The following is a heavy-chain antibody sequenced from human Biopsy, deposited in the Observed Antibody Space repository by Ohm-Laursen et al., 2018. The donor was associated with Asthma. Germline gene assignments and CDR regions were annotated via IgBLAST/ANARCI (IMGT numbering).Heavy chain of an antibody. CDR1: GYSLTDLS. J-gene: IGHJ4*02. D-gene: IGHD4-17*01. Sequence: ASVKVSCKISGYSLTDLSMHWVRQAPGQGLEWMGGHDHEEGGTVNARRFQGRVTMTEDTSIDTAYTELSSLSSDDTAVYYCASDFPKDYVRYNFQFWGQGTLGTGSS. CDR3: ASDFPKDYVRYNFQF. V-gene: IGHV1-24*01. CDR2: HDHEEGGT.